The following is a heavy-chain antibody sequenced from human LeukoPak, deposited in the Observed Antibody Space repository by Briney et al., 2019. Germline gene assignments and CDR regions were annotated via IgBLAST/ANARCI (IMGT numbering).Heavy chain of an antibody. Sequence: GSSAKVSCKASGGTFSSYAISWVRQAPGQGLEWMGGIIPIFGTANYAQKFQGRVTITADESTSTAYMELSSLRSEDTAVYYCARDCSGGSCLNAFDIWGQGTMVTVSS. CDR2: IIPIFGTA. V-gene: IGHV1-69*01. J-gene: IGHJ3*02. D-gene: IGHD2-15*01. CDR3: ARDCSGGSCLNAFDI. CDR1: GGTFSSYA.